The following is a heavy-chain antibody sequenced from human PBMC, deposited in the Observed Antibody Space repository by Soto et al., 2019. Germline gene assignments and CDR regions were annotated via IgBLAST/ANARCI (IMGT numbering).Heavy chain of an antibody. D-gene: IGHD2-21*02. CDR2: LYYSGTA. Sequence: QLQLQESGPGLVIPSETLSLTCTVSGGSIISNINYWGWIRQPPGKGLEWIGTLYYSGTAYYNPSLRSRVTMSIDTAKNQFMLSLNSVTAADTAVYYCARLVSAATPYWGQGTLVAVSS. V-gene: IGHV4-39*01. CDR3: ARLVSAATPY. J-gene: IGHJ4*02. CDR1: GGSIISNINY.